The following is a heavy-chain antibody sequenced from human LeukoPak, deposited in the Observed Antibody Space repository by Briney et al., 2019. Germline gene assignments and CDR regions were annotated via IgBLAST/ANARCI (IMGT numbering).Heavy chain of an antibody. D-gene: IGHD2-21*02. Sequence: SETLSLTCTVSGGSISSNYWSWIRQPPGKGLEWVGYIYYSGSTNYNPSLKSRVTISVGTSKNQFSLKLSSVTAADTAVYYCARVAYCGGDCYFSYGMVNWGQGTLVTVSS. CDR1: GGSISSNY. J-gene: IGHJ4*02. CDR2: IYYSGST. CDR3: ARVAYCGGDCYFSYGMVN. V-gene: IGHV4-59*01.